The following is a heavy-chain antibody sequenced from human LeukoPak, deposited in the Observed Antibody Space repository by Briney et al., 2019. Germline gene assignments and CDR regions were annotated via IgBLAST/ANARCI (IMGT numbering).Heavy chain of an antibody. CDR2: ISGSGGST. CDR1: GFTFSSYA. J-gene: IGHJ1*01. Sequence: PGGSLRLSCAASGFTFSSYAMSWVRQAPGKGLEWVSAISGSGGSTYYADSVKGRFTIPRDNSKNTLYLQMNSLRAEDTAVCYCAKDGQVTAIPEYFQHWGQGTLVTVSS. D-gene: IGHD2-21*02. CDR3: AKDGQVTAIPEYFQH. V-gene: IGHV3-23*01.